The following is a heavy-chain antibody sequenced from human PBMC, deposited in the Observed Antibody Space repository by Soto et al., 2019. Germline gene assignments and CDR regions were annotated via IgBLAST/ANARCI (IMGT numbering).Heavy chain of an antibody. CDR2: IIPIFGTA. CDR1: GGTFSSYA. V-gene: IGHV1-69*13. Sequence: SVKVSCKASGGTFSSYAISWVRQAPGQGLEWMGGIIPIFGTANYAQKFQGRVTITADESTSTAYMELSSLRSEDTAVYYCAIDGIAAAGPSLFDLSGQGSLVIGSS. CDR3: AIDGIAAAGPSLFDL. D-gene: IGHD6-13*01. J-gene: IGHJ5*02.